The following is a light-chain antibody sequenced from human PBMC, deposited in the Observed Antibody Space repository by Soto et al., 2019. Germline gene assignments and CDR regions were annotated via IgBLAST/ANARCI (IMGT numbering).Light chain of an antibody. CDR2: RAS. CDR1: HYVYSN. Sequence: EIVRTQSPATLSVPRGERATLSCTASHYVYSNVAWFQQRPGQAPRLLIYRASTRATGTPARFSGSGSGTEFTLTITSLQSEDFALYYCQQYHNLWTFGRGTKVDI. J-gene: IGKJ1*01. V-gene: IGKV3-15*01. CDR3: QQYHNLWT.